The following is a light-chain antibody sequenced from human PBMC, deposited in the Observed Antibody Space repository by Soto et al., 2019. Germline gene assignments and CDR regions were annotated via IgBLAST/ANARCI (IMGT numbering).Light chain of an antibody. Sequence: EIVMTQSPAALSVCPGETATLSCRASQRVGINLAWYQQKPGQAPRLLIYSTSTRASGIPDRFSGSGSGTEFTLTISSLQSEDFAFFYCQQYDGWPRTFGQGTKVDI. V-gene: IGKV3-15*01. CDR1: QRVGIN. CDR2: STS. CDR3: QQYDGWPRT. J-gene: IGKJ1*01.